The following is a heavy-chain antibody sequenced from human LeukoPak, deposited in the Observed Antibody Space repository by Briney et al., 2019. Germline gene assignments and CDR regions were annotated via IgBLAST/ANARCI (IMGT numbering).Heavy chain of an antibody. D-gene: IGHD2-15*01. CDR3: AKGRGGSCYSGLDS. J-gene: IGHJ5*01. V-gene: IGHV3-23*01. Sequence: GGSLRLSCAASGFTFSIYAMSWVRLAPGKGLEWASSICGGGDTTYYADSVKGQFTISRDTSKNTLYLQMDGLRAEDMATYYCAKGRGGSCYSGLDSWGQEPWSPSPQ. CDR1: GFTFSIYA. CDR2: ICGGGDTT.